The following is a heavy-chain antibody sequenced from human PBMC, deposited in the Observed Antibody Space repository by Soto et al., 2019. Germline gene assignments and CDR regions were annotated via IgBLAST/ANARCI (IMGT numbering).Heavy chain of an antibody. D-gene: IGHD3-9*01. CDR2: LYYTGST. CDR3: AREIDWPPYVGMDV. Sequence: PSETLSLTCSVSGDSISSVAHYWAWVRQPPGKGLEWIGSLYYTGSTYYNPSLKSRVTISVDTSKNQFSLKLSSVTAADTAVYYCAREIDWPPYVGMDVWGQGTTVTVSS. J-gene: IGHJ6*02. CDR1: GDSISSVAHY. V-gene: IGHV4-39*07.